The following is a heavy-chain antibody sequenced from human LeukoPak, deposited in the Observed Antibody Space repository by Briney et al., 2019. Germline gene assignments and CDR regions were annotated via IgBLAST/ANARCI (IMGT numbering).Heavy chain of an antibody. CDR2: IYYTGST. J-gene: IGHJ4*02. V-gene: IGHV4-61*01. Sequence: SETLSLTCIVSGDSVSSGSNYWSWIRQSPGKGLEWIGYIYYTGSTNYNPSLKSRVTISVDTSKNQFSLNLSSVTAADTAVYYCARGSGRYSSSSVYWGQGTLVTVSS. CDR3: ARGSGRYSSSSVY. CDR1: GDSVSSGSNY. D-gene: IGHD6-13*01.